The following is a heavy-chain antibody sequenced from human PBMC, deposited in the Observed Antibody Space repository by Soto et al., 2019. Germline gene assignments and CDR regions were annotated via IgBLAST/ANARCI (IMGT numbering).Heavy chain of an antibody. V-gene: IGHV4-31*03. CDR1: GGSISSGGYY. CDR3: AREVGGNYARWFDP. D-gene: IGHD4-4*01. CDR2: IYYDGNT. Sequence: QVQLQESGPGLVKPSQTLSLTCTVSGGSISSGGYYWSWIRQHPGKGLEWIGYIYYDGNTYYNPSLKSRVTISVDTSKNQFSLKLSSVTAADTAVYYCAREVGGNYARWFDPWGQGTLVTVSS. J-gene: IGHJ5*02.